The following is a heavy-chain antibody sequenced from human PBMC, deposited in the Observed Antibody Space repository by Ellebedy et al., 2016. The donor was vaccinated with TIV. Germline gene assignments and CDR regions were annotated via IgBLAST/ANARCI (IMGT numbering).Heavy chain of an antibody. CDR2: ITGGSTTI. D-gene: IGHD5-24*01. CDR1: GFTFSNSG. Sequence: GESLKISCATSGFTFSNSGMNWVRQVPGKGLEWLSYITGGSTTIYYADSVKGRFTISRDNAMNSLYLQMNSLRAEDTAVYYCTSDRWPHIADSWGQGTLVTVSS. V-gene: IGHV3-48*04. CDR3: TSDRWPHIADS. J-gene: IGHJ4*02.